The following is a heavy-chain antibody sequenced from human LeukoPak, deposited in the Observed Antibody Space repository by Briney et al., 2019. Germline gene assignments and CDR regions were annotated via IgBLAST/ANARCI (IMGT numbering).Heavy chain of an antibody. V-gene: IGHV3-30*02. CDR2: IRYDGSNK. CDR1: GFTVSTNY. CDR3: AKDRGSYGYYFDY. Sequence: GGSLRLSCAASGFTVSTNYMSWVRQAPGKGLEWVAFIRYDGSNKYYADSVKGRFTISRDNSKNTLYLQMNSLRAEDTAVYYCAKDRGSYGYYFDYWGQGTLVTVSS. D-gene: IGHD1-26*01. J-gene: IGHJ4*02.